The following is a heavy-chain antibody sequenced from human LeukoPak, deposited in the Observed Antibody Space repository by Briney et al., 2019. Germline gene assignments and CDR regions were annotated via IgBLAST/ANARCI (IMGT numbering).Heavy chain of an antibody. J-gene: IGHJ3*02. V-gene: IGHV1-69*04. D-gene: IGHD3-9*01. CDR3: ARVIGSPYYDILTGPHDAFDI. CDR1: GGTFSSYA. Sequence: ASVKVSCKASGGTFSSYAISWVRQAPGQGLEWMGRIIPILGIAYYAQKFQGRVTITADKSTSTAYMELSSLRSEDTAVYYCARVIGSPYYDILTGPHDAFDIWGQGTMVTVSS. CDR2: IIPILGIA.